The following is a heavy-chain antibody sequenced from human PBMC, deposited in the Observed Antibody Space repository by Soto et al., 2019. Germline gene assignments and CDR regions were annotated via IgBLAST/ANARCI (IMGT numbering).Heavy chain of an antibody. D-gene: IGHD3-22*01. CDR2: ISVSGGTT. CDR1: GSTFNNYA. J-gene: IGHJ4*02. CDR3: AKGLYYYDRSGYRVFDY. Sequence: GGSLRLSCAASGSTFNNYALTWVRQAPGKGLEWVSTISVSGGTTHYSDSVKGRFTISRDNSKKTVYLQMHGLRADDTAVYYCAKGLYYYDRSGYRVFDYWGQGALVTVSS. V-gene: IGHV3-23*01.